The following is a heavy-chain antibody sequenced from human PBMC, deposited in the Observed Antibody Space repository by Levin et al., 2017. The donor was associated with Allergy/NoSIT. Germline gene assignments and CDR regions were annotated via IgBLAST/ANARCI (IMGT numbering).Heavy chain of an antibody. Sequence: SGPTLVKPTQTLTLTCTFSGFSLHDTGMGMGWIRQPPGKALEWLAHIYWDDDRRYNSSLRSRLTITKDTSTSQVVLTMTNMDPVDTGTYYCEHCVTYTDSNFDFWGQGTLVTVSS. CDR1: GFSLHDTGMG. CDR2: IYWDDDR. J-gene: IGHJ4*02. D-gene: IGHD4-11*01. V-gene: IGHV2-5*02. CDR3: EHCVTYTDSNFDF.